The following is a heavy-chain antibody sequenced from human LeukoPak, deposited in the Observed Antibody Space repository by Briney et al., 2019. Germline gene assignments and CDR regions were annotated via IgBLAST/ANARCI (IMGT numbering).Heavy chain of an antibody. CDR3: AQGKNIVLMVHASPFDY. J-gene: IGHJ4*02. CDR2: ISSSGSTI. CDR1: GFTFSDYY. V-gene: IGHV3-11*04. Sequence: GGSLRLSCAASGFTFSDYYMSWIHQAPGKGLEWVSYISSSGSTIYYADSVKGRFTISRDNSKNTLYLQMSSLRTEDTAVYYCAQGKNIVLMVHASPFDYWGQGTLVTVSS. D-gene: IGHD2-8*01.